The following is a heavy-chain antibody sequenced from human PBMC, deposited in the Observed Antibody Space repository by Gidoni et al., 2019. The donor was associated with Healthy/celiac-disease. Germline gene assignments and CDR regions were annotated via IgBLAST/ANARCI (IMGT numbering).Heavy chain of an antibody. D-gene: IGHD5-12*01. J-gene: IGHJ2*01. CDR3: ARAVDSGYEPYWYFDL. CDR2: IYYSGST. CDR1: CGSISSYY. Sequence: QVQLQESGPGLVKPSETLSLTCTVSCGSISSYYWSWIRQPPGKGLEWIGYIYYSGSTNYNPSLKSRVTISVDTSKNQFSLKLSSVTAADTAVYYCARAVDSGYEPYWYFDLWGRGTLVTVSS. V-gene: IGHV4-59*01.